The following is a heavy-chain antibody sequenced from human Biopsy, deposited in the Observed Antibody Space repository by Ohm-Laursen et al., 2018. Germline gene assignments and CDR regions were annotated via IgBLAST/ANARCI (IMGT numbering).Heavy chain of an antibody. CDR1: GDSISTYY. CDR3: ARDRGYYSDRTVPGYFDL. V-gene: IGHV4-59*01. D-gene: IGHD3-22*01. J-gene: IGHJ2*01. CDR2: IYYTWNT. Sequence: GTLSLTCTVSGDSISTYYWSWIRQPPGKGLQWIGYIYYTWNTDYNPSLQSRVTISVDTSKNHFSLRLRSMTPADTAMYYCARDRGYYSDRTVPGYFDLWGRGTLVTVSS.